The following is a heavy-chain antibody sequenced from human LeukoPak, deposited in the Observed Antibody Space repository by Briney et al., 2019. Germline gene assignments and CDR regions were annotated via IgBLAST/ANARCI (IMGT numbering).Heavy chain of an antibody. V-gene: IGHV3-23*01. CDR2: ISGSDGST. D-gene: IGHD4/OR15-4a*01. CDR1: GFTFSSYA. CDR3: AKDPRQVRAAWFDP. J-gene: IGHJ5*02. Sequence: GGSLRLSCAASGFTFSSYAMNWVRQAPGKGLEWVSAISGSDGSTYYADSVKGRFTISRDNSKNTLYLQMNSLRAEDTAVYYCAKDPRQVRAAWFDPWGQGTLVTVSS.